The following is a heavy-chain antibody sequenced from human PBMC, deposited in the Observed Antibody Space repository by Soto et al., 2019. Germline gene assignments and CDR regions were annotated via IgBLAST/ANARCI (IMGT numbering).Heavy chain of an antibody. CDR3: ARDRSITSTVTTLWVY. D-gene: IGHD4-17*01. J-gene: IGHJ4*02. CDR1: EFTFSCYS. CDR2: IKQDGSEK. V-gene: IGHV3-7*01. Sequence: GESLIISCASSEFTFSCYSMSLVRQAPGKALEWVANIKQDGSEKYNVDSVKGRFAISRDNAKNSLYLQMNSLSAEDMAVYYCARDRSITSTVTTLWVYWGQG.